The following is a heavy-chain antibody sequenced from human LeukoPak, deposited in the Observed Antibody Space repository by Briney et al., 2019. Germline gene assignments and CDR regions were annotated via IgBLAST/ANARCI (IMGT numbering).Heavy chain of an antibody. D-gene: IGHD4-23*01. CDR2: IYYSGNT. CDR3: ARGLGYGGNPGPFDY. Sequence: PSETLSLTCTVSGGSISSGNYYWSWIRQHPGKGLEWIGYIYYSGNTYYDPSLKSRVAISVDTSKNQFSLKLSSVTAADTAVYYCARGLGYGGNPGPFDYWGQGTLVTVSS. V-gene: IGHV4-31*03. CDR1: GGSISSGNYY. J-gene: IGHJ4*02.